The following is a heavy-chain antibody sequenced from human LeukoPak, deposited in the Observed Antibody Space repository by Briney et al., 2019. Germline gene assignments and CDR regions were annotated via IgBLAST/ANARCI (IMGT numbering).Heavy chain of an antibody. CDR3: ASIYCSGGSCRFDY. V-gene: IGHV4-59*01. Sequence: SETLSLTCTVSGGSISSYYWSWIRQPPGKGLEWIGYIYCSGSTNYNPSLKSRVTISVDTSKNQFSLKLSSVTAADTAVYYCASIYCSGGSCRFDYWGQGTLVTVSS. CDR1: GGSISSYY. J-gene: IGHJ4*02. CDR2: IYCSGST. D-gene: IGHD2-15*01.